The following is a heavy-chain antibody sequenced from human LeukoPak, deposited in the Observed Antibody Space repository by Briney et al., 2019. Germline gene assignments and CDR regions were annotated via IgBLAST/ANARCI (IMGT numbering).Heavy chain of an antibody. CDR2: IKEDGSEK. CDR3: ARDESGPAY. Sequence: PGGSLRLSCAASGFTFSNYWMTWVRQAPGKGLEWVANIKEDGSEKYYVDSVKGRSTISRDNAKNSLYLQMNSLRAEDTALYYCARDESGPAYWGQGTLVTVSS. V-gene: IGHV3-7*01. D-gene: IGHD3-3*01. CDR1: GFTFSNYW. J-gene: IGHJ4*02.